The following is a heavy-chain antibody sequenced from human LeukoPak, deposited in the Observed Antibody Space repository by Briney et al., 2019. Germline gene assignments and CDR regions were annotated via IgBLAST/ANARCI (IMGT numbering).Heavy chain of an antibody. CDR2: ISSSSSYI. Sequence: GGSLRLSCAASGFTFSSYSMNWVRQAPGKELEWVSSISSSSSYINYADSVKGRFTISRDNAKNSLYLQMNSLRAEDTAVYYCARITMVRRVIKREIDFWGQGTLVTVSS. V-gene: IGHV3-21*01. D-gene: IGHD3-10*01. J-gene: IGHJ4*02. CDR1: GFTFSSYS. CDR3: ARITMVRRVIKREIDF.